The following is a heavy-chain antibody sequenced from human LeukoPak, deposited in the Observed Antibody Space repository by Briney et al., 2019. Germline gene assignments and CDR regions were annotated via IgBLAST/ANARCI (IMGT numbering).Heavy chain of an antibody. V-gene: IGHV3-74*01. D-gene: IGHD5-18*01. CDR1: GFTFSSYW. CDR2: IKTDGSVI. Sequence: PGGSLRLSCVGSGFTFSSYWMHWVRQAPGKGLVWVSRIKTDGSVITYADSVKGRFTISRDNAKNALYLQMNSLRAEDTAVYFCSRDYTPNGSPFWFDPRGQGTQVTVSS. CDR3: SRDYTPNGSPFWFDP. J-gene: IGHJ5*02.